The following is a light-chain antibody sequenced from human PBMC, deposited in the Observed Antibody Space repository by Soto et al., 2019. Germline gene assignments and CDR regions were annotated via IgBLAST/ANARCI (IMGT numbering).Light chain of an antibody. J-gene: IGKJ5*01. Sequence: DIQLTQSPCFLSASVGDRVTISCRASQGISSYLAWYQQTPGKAPKLLIYASSILQSGVPSRFSGSGSGTEFTLTISSLQPEDFATYYCQQLNTFPVTFGQGTRLEIK. V-gene: IGKV1-9*01. CDR1: QGISSY. CDR2: ASS. CDR3: QQLNTFPVT.